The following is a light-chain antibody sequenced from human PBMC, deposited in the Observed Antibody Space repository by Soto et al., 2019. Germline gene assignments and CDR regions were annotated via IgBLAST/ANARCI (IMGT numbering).Light chain of an antibody. J-gene: IGKJ4*01. CDR1: QDINSW. CDR3: QQAKSFPLT. Sequence: DIQMTQSPSSVSASVGDRLTITCRASQDINSWLAWFQQKPGKAPKLLIYLASNLETGVPSRFSGSGSGTDFALTISSLQPEDFAPYYCQQAKSFPLTFGGGTKVEIK. V-gene: IGKV1-12*01. CDR2: LAS.